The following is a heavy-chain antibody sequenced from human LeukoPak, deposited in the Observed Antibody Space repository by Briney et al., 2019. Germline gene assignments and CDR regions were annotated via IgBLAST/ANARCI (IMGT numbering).Heavy chain of an antibody. Sequence: PSETLSLTCTVSGGSISSGGYYWSWIRQHPGKGLEWIGYIYYSGSTYYNPSLKSRVTISVDTSKNQFSLKLSSVTAADTAVYYCARRGRGWLLGWSAFDIWGQGTMVTVSS. V-gene: IGHV4-31*03. J-gene: IGHJ3*02. CDR1: GGSISSGGYY. CDR2: IYYSGST. CDR3: ARRGRGWLLGWSAFDI. D-gene: IGHD6-19*01.